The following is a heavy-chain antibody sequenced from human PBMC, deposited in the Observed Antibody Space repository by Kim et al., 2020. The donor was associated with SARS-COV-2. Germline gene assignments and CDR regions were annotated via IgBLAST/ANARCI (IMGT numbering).Heavy chain of an antibody. CDR2: IGTDSRYT. J-gene: IGHJ6*02. CDR3: ARGGGDSYYYGMDV. Sequence: LSLTCAASGFTFSDYYMSWIRQAPGKGLEWVSYIGTDSRYTAYAESVMGRFTVSRDNAKNSLYLQMSSLRAEDTAVYYCARGGGDSYYYGMDVWGRGTTVTVSS. V-gene: IGHV3-11*05. CDR1: GFTFSDYY.